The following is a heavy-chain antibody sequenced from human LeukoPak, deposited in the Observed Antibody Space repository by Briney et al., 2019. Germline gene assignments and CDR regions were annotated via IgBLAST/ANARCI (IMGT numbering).Heavy chain of an antibody. D-gene: IGHD3-22*01. V-gene: IGHV4-34*01. J-gene: IGHJ5*01. CDR1: GGSFSGYY. CDR3: ARGLRGTMIVVVNRWFAT. CDR2: INHSGST. Sequence: SETLSLTCAVYGGSFSGYYWSWIRQPPGKGLEWIGEINHSGSTNYNPSLKSRVTISVDTSKNQFSLKLSSVTAADTAVYYCARGLRGTMIVVVNRWFATWGHGTLVTVSS.